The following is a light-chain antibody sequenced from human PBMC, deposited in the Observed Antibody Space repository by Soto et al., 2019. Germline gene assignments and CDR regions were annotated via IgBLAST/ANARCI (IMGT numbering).Light chain of an antibody. J-gene: IGKJ4*01. Sequence: EIVLTQSPGTLSLSPGERGSLSCRASQAVGNNYLVWYQQKPGQAPRLLIYGVSIRATGIPDRFSGSGSGTDFTLTISGLEPEDSGVYFCQQYDGSISFGGGSRVEIK. CDR1: QAVGNNY. CDR3: QQYDGSIS. CDR2: GVS. V-gene: IGKV3-20*01.